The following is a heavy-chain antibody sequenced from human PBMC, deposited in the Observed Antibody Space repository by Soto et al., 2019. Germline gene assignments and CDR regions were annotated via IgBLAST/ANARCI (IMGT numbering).Heavy chain of an antibody. V-gene: IGHV3-23*01. D-gene: IGHD3-16*01. CDR1: GFTLSSYA. CDR2: ISGSGAST. J-gene: IGHJ4*02. Sequence: GSLRLSCATSGFTLSSYAMNWVRQAPGKGLEWVSTISGSGASTYYADSAKGRFTISRDNSKNTLYLQMNSLRAEDTAIYYCAKGQKEPYTPNDFWGQGTLVTVS. CDR3: AKGQKEPYTPNDF.